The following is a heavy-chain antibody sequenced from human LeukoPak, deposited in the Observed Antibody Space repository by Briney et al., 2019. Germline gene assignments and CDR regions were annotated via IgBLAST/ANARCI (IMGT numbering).Heavy chain of an antibody. Sequence: SETLSLTCTVSGGSISSYYWSWIRQPPGKGLEWIGYIYYSGSTKYNPSLKSRVSISVDTSKNQFSLKLSSVTAADTAVYYCAGGAGAGYNLQPFDYWGQGTLVTVSS. CDR1: GGSISSYY. D-gene: IGHD5-24*01. J-gene: IGHJ4*02. CDR3: AGGAGAGYNLQPFDY. V-gene: IGHV4-59*08. CDR2: IYYSGST.